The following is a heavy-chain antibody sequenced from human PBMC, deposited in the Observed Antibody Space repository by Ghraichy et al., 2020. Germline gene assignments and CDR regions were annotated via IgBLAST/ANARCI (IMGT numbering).Heavy chain of an antibody. D-gene: IGHD3-22*01. CDR2: IVVGSGNT. Sequence: SVKVSCKASGFTFTSSAMQWVRQARGQRLEWIGWIVVGSGNTNYAQKFQERVTITRDMSTSTAYMELSSLRSEDTAVYYCAADPYYDSSGYWDAFDIWGQGTMVTVSS. CDR1: GFTFTSSA. CDR3: AADPYYDSSGYWDAFDI. V-gene: IGHV1-58*02. J-gene: IGHJ3*02.